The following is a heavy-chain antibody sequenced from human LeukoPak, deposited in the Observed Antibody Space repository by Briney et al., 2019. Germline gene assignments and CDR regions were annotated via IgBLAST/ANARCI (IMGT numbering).Heavy chain of an antibody. CDR3: ARAGGYCGRISCPYYFDY. D-gene: IGHD2-15*01. Sequence: ASVKVSCKASGYTFTSYDINWVRQATGQGLEWMGWMNPNSGNTGYAQKFQGRVTMTTNTSISTAYMELSSLRSEDTAVYYCARAGGYCGRISCPYYFDYWGQGSLVTVSS. CDR2: MNPNSGNT. J-gene: IGHJ4*02. V-gene: IGHV1-8*01. CDR1: GYTFTSYD.